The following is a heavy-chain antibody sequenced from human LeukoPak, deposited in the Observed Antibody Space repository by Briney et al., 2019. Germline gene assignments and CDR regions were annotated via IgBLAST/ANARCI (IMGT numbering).Heavy chain of an antibody. Sequence: GASVKVSCKASGGTFSSYAISWVRQAPGQGLEWMGGIIPIFGTANYAQKFQGRVTITADESTSTAYMELSSLRSEDTAVYYCARGHYSSGWYPYWFDPWGQGTLVTVSS. V-gene: IGHV1-69*13. CDR3: ARGHYSSGWYPYWFDP. CDR2: IIPIFGTA. J-gene: IGHJ5*02. D-gene: IGHD6-19*01. CDR1: GGTFSSYA.